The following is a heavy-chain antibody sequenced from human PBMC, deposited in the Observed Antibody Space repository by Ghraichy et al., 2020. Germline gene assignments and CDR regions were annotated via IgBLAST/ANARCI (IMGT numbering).Heavy chain of an antibody. CDR2: IRYDGSNK. Sequence: GGSLRLSCAASGFTFSSYGMHWVRQAPGKGLEWVAFIRYDGSNKYYADSVKGRFTISRDNSKNTLYLQMNSLRAEDTAVYYCAKDPRYYYDSSGYPDFDYWGQGTLVTVSS. CDR3: AKDPRYYYDSSGYPDFDY. D-gene: IGHD3-22*01. CDR1: GFTFSSYG. V-gene: IGHV3-30*02. J-gene: IGHJ4*02.